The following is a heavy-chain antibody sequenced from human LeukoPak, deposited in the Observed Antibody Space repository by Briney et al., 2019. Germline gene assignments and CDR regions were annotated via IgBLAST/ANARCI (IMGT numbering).Heavy chain of an antibody. D-gene: IGHD6-13*01. CDR1: GFTFSSYA. CDR3: ARHLWVHSGSLQLDF. CDR2: IYYSGSS. Sequence: GSLRLSCAASGFTFSSYAMSWVRQAPGKGLEWIGSIYYSGSSSYSPSLKSRVTISVDTSKNQFSLKLSSVTAADTALYHCARHLWVHSGSLQLDFWGQGTLVTVSS. J-gene: IGHJ4*02. V-gene: IGHV4-39*01.